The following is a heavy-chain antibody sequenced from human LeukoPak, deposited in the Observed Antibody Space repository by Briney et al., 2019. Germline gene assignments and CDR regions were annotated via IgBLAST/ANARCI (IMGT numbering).Heavy chain of an antibody. D-gene: IGHD3-22*01. CDR2: ISVYSDDT. CDR3: AREADSSGYFFRPDY. J-gene: IGHJ4*02. Sequence: ASVKVSCKASGYAFTNYAISWVRQASGQGLEWMGWISVYSDDTKSAQNLQGRITMTKDTSTSTAYMELRSLRSDDTAVYYCAREADSSGYFFRPDYWGQGTLVTVSS. CDR1: GYAFTNYA. V-gene: IGHV1-18*01.